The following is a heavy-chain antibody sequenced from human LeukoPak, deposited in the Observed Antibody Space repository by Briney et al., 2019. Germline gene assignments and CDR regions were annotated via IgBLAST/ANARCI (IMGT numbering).Heavy chain of an antibody. CDR2: ITSSSSYI. CDR1: GFTFSRYS. V-gene: IGHV3-21*04. D-gene: IGHD3-10*01. J-gene: IGHJ6*03. CDR3: AKGLYYYGTDYYMDV. Sequence: GGSLRLSCAASGFTFSRYSMTWVRQAPGKGLEWVSSITSSSSYIYYADSVKGRFTISRDNAKNSLYLQMNSLRAEDTAVYYCAKGLYYYGTDYYMDVWGKGTTVTISS.